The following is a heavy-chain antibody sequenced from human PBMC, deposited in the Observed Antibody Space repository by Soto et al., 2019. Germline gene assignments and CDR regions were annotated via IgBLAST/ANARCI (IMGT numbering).Heavy chain of an antibody. J-gene: IGHJ4*02. CDR1: GGSISTGDYY. D-gene: IGHD3-9*01. CDR2: IYYSGNT. Sequence: QVQLQESGPGLVKPSQTLSLTCTVSGGSISTGDYYWSWIRQHPGKGLEWIGYIYYSGNTFYNPSLKGQFAMSVDTSQNQSSLKLSSGTAAATAVYYCASVPTGYLYFDSGGQGPLVPVSS. V-gene: IGHV4-31*01. CDR3: ASVPTGYLYFDS.